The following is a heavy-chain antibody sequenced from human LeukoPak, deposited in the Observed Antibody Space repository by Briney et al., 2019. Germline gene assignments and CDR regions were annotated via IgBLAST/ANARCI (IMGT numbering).Heavy chain of an antibody. Sequence: SVKVSCKASGGTFSSYAISWVRQAPGQGLEWMGGIIPIFGTANYAQKFQGRVTITADESTSTAYMELSSLRSEDTAVYYCARDRDGDRKDIDAFDIWGQGTMVTVSS. D-gene: IGHD5-24*01. J-gene: IGHJ3*02. CDR3: ARDRDGDRKDIDAFDI. V-gene: IGHV1-69*13. CDR1: GGTFSSYA. CDR2: IIPIFGTA.